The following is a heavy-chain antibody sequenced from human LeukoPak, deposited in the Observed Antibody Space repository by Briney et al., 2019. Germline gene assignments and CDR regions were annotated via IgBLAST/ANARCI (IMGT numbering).Heavy chain of an antibody. CDR1: AFTFSNAW. CDR3: TARNFDY. J-gene: IGHJ4*02. V-gene: IGHV3-15*01. CDR2: IKSKTDDGTT. Sequence: GGSLRLSCAASAFTFSNAWMNWVRQAPGKGLEWVGHIKSKTDDGTTDYAAPVKGRFTISRDDSKNTLYLQMNSLKTEDTAVYYCTARNFDYWGQGTLVTASS.